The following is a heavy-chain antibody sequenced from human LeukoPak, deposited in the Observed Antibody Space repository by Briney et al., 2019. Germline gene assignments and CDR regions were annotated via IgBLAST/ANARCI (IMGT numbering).Heavy chain of an antibody. CDR3: ASVLYSSSSPGFDP. J-gene: IGHJ5*02. Sequence: SETLSLTCAVSGYSISSGYYWGWIRQPPGKGLEWIGSIYHSGSTYYNPSLKSRVTISVDASKNQFSLKLSSVTAADTAVYYCASVLYSSSSPGFDPWGQGTLVTVSS. CDR1: GYSISSGYY. V-gene: IGHV4-38-2*01. D-gene: IGHD6-13*01. CDR2: IYHSGST.